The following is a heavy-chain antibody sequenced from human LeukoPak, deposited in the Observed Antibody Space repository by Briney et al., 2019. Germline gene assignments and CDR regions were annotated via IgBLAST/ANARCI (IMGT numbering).Heavy chain of an antibody. J-gene: IGHJ1*01. Sequence: PGGSLRLSCAASGFTFSSYAMSWVRQAPGKGLEWVSAISGSGGSTYYADSVKGRFTISRDNSKNTRYLQMNSLRAEDMAVYYCAKEITAAGTDEYFQHWGQGTLVTVSS. V-gene: IGHV3-23*01. D-gene: IGHD6-13*01. CDR3: AKEITAAGTDEYFQH. CDR1: GFTFSSYA. CDR2: ISGSGGST.